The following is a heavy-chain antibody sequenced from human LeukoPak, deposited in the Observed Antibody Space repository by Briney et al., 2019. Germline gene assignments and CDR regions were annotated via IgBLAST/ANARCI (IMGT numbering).Heavy chain of an antibody. V-gene: IGHV1-69*05. J-gene: IGHJ4*02. Sequence: SVKVSCKASGGTFSSYAISWVRQAPGQGLEWMGGIIPIFGTANYAQKSQGRVTITTDESRSTAYMELSSLRSEDTAVYYCARGGRIGDYGDDDYYFDYWGQGTLVTVSS. D-gene: IGHD4-17*01. CDR3: ARGGRIGDYGDDDYYFDY. CDR1: GGTFSSYA. CDR2: IIPIFGTA.